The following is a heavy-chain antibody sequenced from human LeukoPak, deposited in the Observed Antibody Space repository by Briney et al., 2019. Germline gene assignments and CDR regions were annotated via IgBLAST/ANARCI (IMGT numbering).Heavy chain of an antibody. CDR1: GLTFKIYS. J-gene: IGHJ4*02. Sequence: GGSLRLSCAASGLTFKIYSMHWVRQAPGKGLEWVAVIGGRGDSIFYADSVKGRFTISRDNSKNTVDLQMSSLRAEDTAIYYCAKDYYETSGYFDSWGQGALVSVSS. D-gene: IGHD3-22*01. CDR2: IGGRGDSI. V-gene: IGHV3-23*01. CDR3: AKDYYETSGYFDS.